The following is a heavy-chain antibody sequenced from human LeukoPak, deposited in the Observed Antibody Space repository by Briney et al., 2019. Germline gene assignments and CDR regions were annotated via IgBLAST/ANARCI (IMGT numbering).Heavy chain of an antibody. CDR2: ISGDGGRT. J-gene: IGHJ4*02. V-gene: IGHV3-20*04. Sequence: GSLRLSCAASGFTSGFTFADYGMNWVRQVPGKGLEWVSGISGDGGRTGYADSVQGRFTISRDNSRNSLHLQMNSLRVEDTAFYYCVKDSNYDFWSGYYKGFDNWGQGTLVTVSS. CDR3: VKDSNYDFWSGYYKGFDN. CDR1: GFTFADYG. D-gene: IGHD3-3*01.